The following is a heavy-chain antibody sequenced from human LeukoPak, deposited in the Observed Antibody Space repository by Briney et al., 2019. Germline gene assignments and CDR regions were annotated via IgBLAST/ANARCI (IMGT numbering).Heavy chain of an antibody. Sequence: ASVKVSCKASGYTFTSSFMHWVRQAPGQGLEWMGIGNPSGGSTSYAQKFQGRVTMTRDTSTSTVYMELSSLRSEDTAVYYCARELLRGDAFDIWGQGTMVTVSS. V-gene: IGHV1-46*01. J-gene: IGHJ3*02. CDR2: GNPSGGST. CDR1: GYTFTSSF. CDR3: ARELLRGDAFDI.